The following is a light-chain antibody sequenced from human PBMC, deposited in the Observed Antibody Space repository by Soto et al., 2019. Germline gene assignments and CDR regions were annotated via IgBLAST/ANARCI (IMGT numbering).Light chain of an antibody. V-gene: IGLV2-8*01. CDR1: SNDVGGYNY. CDR3: SSYAGTSNFGV. Sequence: QSALTQPASASGSPGQSVAISCTGTSNDVGGYNYVSWYQQHPGKAPKLMIFEVNKRPSGVPDHFSGSRSCNKASLTVSGLQDEDEADYYCSSYAGTSNFGVFGGGTKLTVL. CDR2: EVN. J-gene: IGLJ2*01.